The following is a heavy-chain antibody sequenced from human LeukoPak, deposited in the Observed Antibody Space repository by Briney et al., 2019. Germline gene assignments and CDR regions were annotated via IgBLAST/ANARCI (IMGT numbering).Heavy chain of an antibody. CDR2: INHSGST. V-gene: IGHV4-34*01. CDR3: ARAAPQPDY. D-gene: IGHD2-2*01. J-gene: IGHJ4*02. Sequence: SETLSLTCAVYGGSFSGYYWSWIRQPPGKGLEWIGEINHSGSTNYNLSLKSRVTISVDTSKNQFSLKLSSVTAADTAVYYCARAAPQPDYWGQGTLVTVSS. CDR1: GGSFSGYY.